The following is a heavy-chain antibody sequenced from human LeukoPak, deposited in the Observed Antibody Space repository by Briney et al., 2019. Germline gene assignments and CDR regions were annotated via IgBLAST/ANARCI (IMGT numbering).Heavy chain of an antibody. D-gene: IGHD5-24*01. CDR1: GFAFSTYW. CDR2: IKQDGSDK. CDR3: AREEMASFDF. V-gene: IGHV3-7*04. Sequence: GGSLRLSCVASGFAFSTYWMSWVRQAPGKGLEWVANIKQDGSDKYYVDSVKGRFTISRDNAKNSLYLQVNGLRAEDTAVYYCAREEMASFDFWGQETLVTVSS. J-gene: IGHJ4*02.